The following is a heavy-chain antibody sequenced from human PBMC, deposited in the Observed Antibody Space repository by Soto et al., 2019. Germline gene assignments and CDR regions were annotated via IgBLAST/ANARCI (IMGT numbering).Heavy chain of an antibody. V-gene: IGHV3-66*01. CDR1: GLTFRSNF. CDR2: IYAGGST. Sequence: GGSLRLSCAASGLTFRSNFMSWVRQDPGKGLEWVSLIYAGGSTYYADSVKGRFTISRDKSKNTLYLQMNSLRAEDTAVYYCARGARLGYYDSSGYCFDPWGQGTLVTVSS. CDR3: ARGARLGYYDSSGYCFDP. D-gene: IGHD3-22*01. J-gene: IGHJ5*02.